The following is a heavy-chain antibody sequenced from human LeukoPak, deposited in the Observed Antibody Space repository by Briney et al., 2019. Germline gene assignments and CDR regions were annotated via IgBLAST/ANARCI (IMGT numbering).Heavy chain of an antibody. Sequence: ASVKVSCKASGYTFTNYFMHWVQQAPGQGLAWMGMINPRDGSTPYAQRFQGRITMTRDTSTSTVYMQLSSLRSDDTAMYYCARDFDYWGQGTLVTISS. CDR3: ARDFDY. CDR2: INPRDGST. J-gene: IGHJ4*02. CDR1: GYTFTNYF. V-gene: IGHV1-46*01.